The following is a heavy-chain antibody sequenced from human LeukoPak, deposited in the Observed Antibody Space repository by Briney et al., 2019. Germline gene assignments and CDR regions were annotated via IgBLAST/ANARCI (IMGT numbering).Heavy chain of an antibody. CDR1: GFTFSSYV. D-gene: IGHD3-10*01. Sequence: AGGCLRLSCAAYGFTFSSYVMHWVRQAPGKGLEWVAGISYDGNNKYYAESVKGRFTIYRDNSKNTLYLQMNSQRAEHTAVYYCAKDWVVRLVISYWGQGTLVTVSS. CDR2: ISYDGNNK. J-gene: IGHJ4*02. V-gene: IGHV3-30*18. CDR3: AKDWVVRLVISY.